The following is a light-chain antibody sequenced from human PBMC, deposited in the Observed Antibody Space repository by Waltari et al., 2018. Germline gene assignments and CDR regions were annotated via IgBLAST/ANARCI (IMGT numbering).Light chain of an antibody. CDR3: QQRSDWPHT. V-gene: IGKV3-11*01. CDR1: QIVSSY. Sequence: EIVLTQSPATMSLSPGERATLSCRASQIVSSYLAWYQQKPGRAPSLLIYDTSNRATGIPARFSGSGSGTDFTLTISNLEPEDFAVYYCQQRSDWPHTFGGGTKVEIK. J-gene: IGKJ4*01. CDR2: DTS.